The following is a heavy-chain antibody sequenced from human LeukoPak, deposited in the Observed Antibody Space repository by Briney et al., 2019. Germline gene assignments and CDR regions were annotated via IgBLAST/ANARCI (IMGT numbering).Heavy chain of an antibody. CDR1: GFSFSSYA. CDR3: AKDWPRYCSGGSCSGY. Sequence: GGSLRLSCAASGFSFSSYATSWVRQAPGKGLEWVSAISGSGGSTYYADSVKGRFTISRDNSKNTLYLQMNSLRAEDTAVYYCAKDWPRYCSGGSCSGYWGQGTLVTVSS. CDR2: ISGSGGST. J-gene: IGHJ4*02. V-gene: IGHV3-23*01. D-gene: IGHD2-15*01.